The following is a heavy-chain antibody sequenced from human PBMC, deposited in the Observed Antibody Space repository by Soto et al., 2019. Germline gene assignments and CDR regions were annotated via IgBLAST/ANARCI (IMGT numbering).Heavy chain of an antibody. CDR2: IIPIFGTA. CDR1: GDTLSSSA. Sequence: SVKVSCKASGDTLSSSAITWVRQGPGQGLEWMGGIIPIFGTANYAQKFQGRVTITADESTSTAYMELSSLRSEDTAMYYCATAVGQQLPLYEFDSWGQGTLVTAPQ. CDR3: ATAVGQQLPLYEFDS. J-gene: IGHJ4*02. V-gene: IGHV1-69*13. D-gene: IGHD6-13*01.